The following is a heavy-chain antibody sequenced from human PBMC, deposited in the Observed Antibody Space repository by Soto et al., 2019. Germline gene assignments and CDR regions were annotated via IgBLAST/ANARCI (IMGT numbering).Heavy chain of an antibody. V-gene: IGHV3-23*01. D-gene: IGHD6-6*01. CDR2: VSGLGATT. CDR3: AKRSQYSSSYYFTS. Sequence: GGSLRLSCAASGFTFNSYAMSWVRQAPGKGLEWVSSVSGLGATTHHAGSVQGRFTISRDNSRNTLYLQMNSLRAEDTAVYYCAKRSQYSSSYYFTSWGQGTLVTVSS. CDR1: GFTFNSYA. J-gene: IGHJ4*02.